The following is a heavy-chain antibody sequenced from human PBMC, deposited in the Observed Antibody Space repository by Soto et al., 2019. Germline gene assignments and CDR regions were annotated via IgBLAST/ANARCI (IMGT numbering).Heavy chain of an antibody. CDR1: VGSISTTTYF. J-gene: IGHJ6*03. D-gene: IGHD5-12*01. Sequence: QLQESGPGLVKPSETLSLTCTVSVGSISTTTYFWAWIRQPPGKGLEWIGSIYHSGSTSYTPSLNSRVTFSVDTAKNQSSLRLTSVTAADTAVYFCARNTRATMSDYYYYMDVWGKGTTVTVSS. CDR3: ARNTRATMSDYYYYMDV. V-gene: IGHV4-39*01. CDR2: IYHSGST.